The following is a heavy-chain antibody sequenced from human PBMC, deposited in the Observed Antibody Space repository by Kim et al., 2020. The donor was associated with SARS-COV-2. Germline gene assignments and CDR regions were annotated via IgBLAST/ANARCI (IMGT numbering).Heavy chain of an antibody. CDR1: GGSFSGYY. D-gene: IGHD3-10*01. J-gene: IGHJ6*02. CDR2: INHSGST. V-gene: IGHV4-34*01. Sequence: SETLSLTCAVYGGSFSGYYWSWIRQPPGKGLEWIGEINHSGSTNYNPSLKSRVTISVDTSKNQFSLKLSSVTAADTAVYYCARGVRGLNYYYYGMDVWGQGTTVTVSS. CDR3: ARGVRGLNYYYYGMDV.